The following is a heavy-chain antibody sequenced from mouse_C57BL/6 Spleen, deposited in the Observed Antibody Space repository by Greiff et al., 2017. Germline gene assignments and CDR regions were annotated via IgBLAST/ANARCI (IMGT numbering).Heavy chain of an antibody. CDR2: INPSTGGT. Sequence: EVKLMESGPELVKPGASVKISCKASGYSFTGYYMNWVKQSPEQSLEWIGEINPSTGGTTYNQKFKAKATLTVDKSSSTAYMQLKILTSEDSAVYYCASGTTVDYWGQGTTLTVSS. CDR1: GYSFTGYY. V-gene: IGHV1-42*01. J-gene: IGHJ2*01. D-gene: IGHD1-1*01. CDR3: ASGTTVDY.